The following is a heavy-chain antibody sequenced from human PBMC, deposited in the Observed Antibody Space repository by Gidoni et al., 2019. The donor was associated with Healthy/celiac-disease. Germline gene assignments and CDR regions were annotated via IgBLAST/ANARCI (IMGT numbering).Heavy chain of an antibody. J-gene: IGHJ4*02. CDR2: ISGSGGSK. CDR1: VFPFSSYA. CDR3: AKGSTYYDFWSGPRH. D-gene: IGHD3-3*01. Sequence: EVQLLESGGGLVQPGGSLRLSCAASVFPFSSYAMRGVRKAPGKGLGWVSGISGSGGSKYYADSVKGRFTISRDNAKNTLYLQMNSLRAEDTAVYYCAKGSTYYDFWSGPRHWGQGTLVTVSS. V-gene: IGHV3-23*01.